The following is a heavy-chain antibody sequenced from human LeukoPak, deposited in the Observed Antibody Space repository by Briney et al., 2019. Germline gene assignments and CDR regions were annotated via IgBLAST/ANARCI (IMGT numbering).Heavy chain of an antibody. D-gene: IGHD3-10*01. J-gene: IGHJ6*03. Sequence: ASVKVSCKASGGTFSSYAISWVRQAPGQGLEWMRGIIPIFGTANYAQKFQGRVTITTDESTSTAYMELSSLRSEDTAVYYCARAHPLRITMVRGVIAFPSYYMDVWGKGTTVTVSS. CDR3: ARAHPLRITMVRGVIAFPSYYMDV. CDR1: GGTFSSYA. V-gene: IGHV1-69*05. CDR2: IIPIFGTA.